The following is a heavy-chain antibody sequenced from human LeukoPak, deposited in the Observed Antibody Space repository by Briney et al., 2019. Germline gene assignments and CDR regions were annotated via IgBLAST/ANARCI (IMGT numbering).Heavy chain of an antibody. D-gene: IGHD1-1*01. V-gene: IGHV3-11*04. CDR3: ARDPRTVQI. J-gene: IGHJ4*02. Sequence: GGSLRLSCAASGFTFSDNYMTWVRQAPGRGLEWLSYISGNGRGIQYADSVKGRFTIPRDNAKNLLSLQMDSLRVEDTAIYYCARDPRTVQIWGQGTLVTVSS. CDR2: ISGNGRGI. CDR1: GFTFSDNY.